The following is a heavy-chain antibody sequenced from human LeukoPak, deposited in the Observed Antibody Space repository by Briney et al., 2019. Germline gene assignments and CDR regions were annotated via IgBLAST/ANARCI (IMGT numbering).Heavy chain of an antibody. CDR3: ARGRAVASRQRWNNGFHP. J-gene: IGHJ5*02. CDR1: GYIFTSYD. CDR2: MHSNRGNK. V-gene: IGHV1-8*01. Sequence: ASVNVSFMSCGYIFTSYDINWVRQASGKGREGMGWMHSNRGNKGFPQKFQGRVTITRHTSIHTAYMELSSLRSGDTSVYYCARGRAVASRQRWNNGFHPWGQGTLVTVSS. D-gene: IGHD6-19*01.